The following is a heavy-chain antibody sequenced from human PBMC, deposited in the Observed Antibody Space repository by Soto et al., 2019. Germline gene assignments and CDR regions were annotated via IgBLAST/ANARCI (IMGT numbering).Heavy chain of an antibody. Sequence: SETLSLTCAVSGGSISSGGYSWSWIRQPPGKGLEWIGYIYHSGSTYYNPSLKSRVTISVDRSKNQFSLKLSSVTAADTAVYYCARTEGYCCGDCLDDDAFDIWGQGTMVTVSS. D-gene: IGHD2-21*02. CDR1: GGSISSGGYS. V-gene: IGHV4-30-2*01. CDR3: ARTEGYCCGDCLDDDAFDI. CDR2: IYHSGST. J-gene: IGHJ3*02.